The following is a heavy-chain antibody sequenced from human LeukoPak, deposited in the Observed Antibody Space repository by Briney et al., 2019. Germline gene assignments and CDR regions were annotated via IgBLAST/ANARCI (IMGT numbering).Heavy chain of an antibody. CDR1: GGTFSIYA. D-gene: IGHD3-22*01. CDR2: IIPIFGTA. V-gene: IGHV1-69*05. Sequence: SVKVSCKASGGTFSIYAISWVRQAPGQGLEWMGRIIPIFGTANYAQKFQGRVTITTDESTSTAYMELSSLRSEDTAVYYCARDRYYYDSSGYYILGFDIWGQGTMVTVSS. CDR3: ARDRYYYDSSGYYILGFDI. J-gene: IGHJ3*02.